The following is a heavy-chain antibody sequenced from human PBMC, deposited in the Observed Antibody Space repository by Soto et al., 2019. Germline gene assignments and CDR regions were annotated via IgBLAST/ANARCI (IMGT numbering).Heavy chain of an antibody. CDR3: ARTTGSPNSNWFDP. CDR2: IIPFLGRT. D-gene: IGHD1-1*01. J-gene: IGHJ5*02. CDR1: GGTLSSYS. V-gene: IGHV1-69*02. Sequence: QLHLVQSGAEVGKPGSSVKVSCKASGGTLSSYSVTWVRQAPGQGLEGMGRIIPFLGRTNYAQNFQRRVTFTADMSTITAYMELSSLRSDDTAIYYCARTTGSPNSNWFDPWGQGTLVIVSS.